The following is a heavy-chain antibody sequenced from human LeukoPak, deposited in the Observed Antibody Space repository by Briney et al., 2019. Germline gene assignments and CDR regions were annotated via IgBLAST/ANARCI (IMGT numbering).Heavy chain of an antibody. V-gene: IGHV4-39*01. J-gene: IGHJ4*02. CDR1: GGSISSSSYY. D-gene: IGHD4-11*01. CDR2: IYYSGST. Sequence: SETLSLTCTVSGGSISSSSYYWGWIRQPPGKGLEWIGSIYYSGSTYYNPSLKSRVTLSVDTSKNQFSLKLSSVTAADTAVYYCARLQSTVSCFDYWGQGTLVTVSS. CDR3: ARLQSTVSCFDY.